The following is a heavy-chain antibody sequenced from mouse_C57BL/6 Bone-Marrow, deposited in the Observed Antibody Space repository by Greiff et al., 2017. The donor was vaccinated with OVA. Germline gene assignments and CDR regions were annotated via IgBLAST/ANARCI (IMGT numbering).Heavy chain of an antibody. V-gene: IGHV14-4*01. CDR1: GFNIKDDY. CDR3: TSYGNFDY. J-gene: IGHJ2*01. CDR2: IDPENGDT. Sequence: EVKLQESGAELVRPGASVKLSCTASGFNIKDDYMHWVKQRPEQGLAWIGWIDPENGDTEDASKFQGKATITADTSSNTAYLQLSSLTSEDTAVYYCTSYGNFDYWGQGTTLTVSS. D-gene: IGHD2-1*01.